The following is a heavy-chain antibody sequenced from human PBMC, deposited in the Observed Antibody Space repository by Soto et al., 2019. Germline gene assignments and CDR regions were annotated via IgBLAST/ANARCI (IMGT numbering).Heavy chain of an antibody. D-gene: IGHD3-9*01. J-gene: IGHJ4*02. Sequence: PSETLSLTCTVSGGSISSSSYYWGWIRQPPGKGLEWIGSIYYSGSTYYNPSLKSRVTISVDTSKNQFSLKLSSVTAADTAVYYCARHLIKDYDILTGYYGGFDYWGQGTLVTVSS. CDR1: GGSISSSSYY. CDR3: ARHLIKDYDILTGYYGGFDY. CDR2: IYYSGST. V-gene: IGHV4-39*01.